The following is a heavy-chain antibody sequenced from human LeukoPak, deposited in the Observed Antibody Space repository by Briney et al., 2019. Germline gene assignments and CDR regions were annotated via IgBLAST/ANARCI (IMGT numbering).Heavy chain of an antibody. CDR1: GGSISSGSYY. J-gene: IGHJ4*02. D-gene: IGHD3-10*01. Sequence: SETLSLTCTVSGGSISSGSYYWSWIRQPAGKGLEWIGRIYTSGSTNYNPSLKSRVTISVDTSKNQFSLKLSSVTAADTAVYYCARDAWFGAGRTFAYWGQGTLVTVSS. V-gene: IGHV4-61*02. CDR2: IYTSGST. CDR3: ARDAWFGAGRTFAY.